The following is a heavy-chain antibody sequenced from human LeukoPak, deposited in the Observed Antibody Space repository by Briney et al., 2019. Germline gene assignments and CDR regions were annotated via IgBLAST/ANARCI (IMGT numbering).Heavy chain of an antibody. J-gene: IGHJ5*02. CDR3: ARDMTVGTYYYDSSGYIA. Sequence: GASVKVSCKASGYTFTGYYMHWVRQAPGQGLEWMGRINPNSGGTNYAHKFQGRVTMSRETSISKAYMELSRLRSDDTAVYYCARDMTVGTYYYDSSGYIAWGQGTLVTVSS. CDR2: INPNSGGT. D-gene: IGHD3-22*01. V-gene: IGHV1-2*06. CDR1: GYTFTGYY.